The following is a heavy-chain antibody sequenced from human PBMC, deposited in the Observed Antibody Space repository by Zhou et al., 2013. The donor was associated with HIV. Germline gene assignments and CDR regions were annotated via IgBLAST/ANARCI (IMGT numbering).Heavy chain of an antibody. CDR3: ARLRWDYGGNSRSPNWFDP. V-gene: IGHV1-46*03. CDR2: INPSGGST. J-gene: IGHJ5*02. CDR1: GYTFTSYY. D-gene: IGHD4-17*01. Sequence: QVQLVQSGAEVKKPGASVKVSCKASGYTFTSYYMHWVRQAPGQGLEWMGIINPSGGSTSYAQKFQGRVTMTRDTSTSTVYMELSSLRSEDTAVYYCARLRWDYGGNSRSPNWFDPWGQGTLVTVSS.